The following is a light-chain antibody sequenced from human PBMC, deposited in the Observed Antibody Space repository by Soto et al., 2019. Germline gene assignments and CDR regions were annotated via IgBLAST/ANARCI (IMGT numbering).Light chain of an antibody. Sequence: IQMTQSPLSLPASVGDKVTLTRRPIQNINSFLSWYQQKPGKAPRLLIYGASSLQVGVPSRFIGSGSGTDFTITITSLQPEDFATYYCQQSYSFLSFAGGSKV. J-gene: IGKJ4*01. V-gene: IGKV1-39*01. CDR3: QQSYSFLS. CDR1: QNINSF. CDR2: GAS.